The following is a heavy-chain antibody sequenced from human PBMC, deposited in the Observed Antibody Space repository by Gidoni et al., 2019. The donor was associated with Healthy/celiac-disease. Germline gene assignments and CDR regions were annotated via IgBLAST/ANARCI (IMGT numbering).Heavy chain of an antibody. V-gene: IGHV4-34*01. D-gene: IGHD6-13*01. Sequence: QVQLQQWGAGLLKPSETLSLTCAVYGGSFSGYYWSWIRQPPGKGLEWIGEINHSGSTNYNPSLKSRVTISVDTSKNQFSLKLSSVTAADTAVYYCARAPGQQLAGGFDPWGQGTLVTVSS. J-gene: IGHJ5*02. CDR2: INHSGST. CDR1: GGSFSGYY. CDR3: ARAPGQQLAGGFDP.